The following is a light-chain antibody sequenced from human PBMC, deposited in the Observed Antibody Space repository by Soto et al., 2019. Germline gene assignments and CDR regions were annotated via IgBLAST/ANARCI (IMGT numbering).Light chain of an antibody. Sequence: QSVLTQPPSVSGAPGQRVTISCTGSSSNIGAGYDVHWYQQLPGTAPKLLIYGNSNRPSGVPDRFSGSKSGTSASLAITGLQDEDEADYYCQSYYSSLSGSRVFGGGTKVTVL. CDR1: SSNIGAGYD. J-gene: IGLJ2*01. V-gene: IGLV1-40*01. CDR3: QSYYSSLSGSRV. CDR2: GNS.